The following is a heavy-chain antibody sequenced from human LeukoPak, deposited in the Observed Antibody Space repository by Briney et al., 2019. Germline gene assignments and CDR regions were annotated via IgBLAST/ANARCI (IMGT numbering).Heavy chain of an antibody. CDR2: IHTSGST. CDR1: GGSISSYY. V-gene: IGHV4-4*07. Sequence: SETLSLTCTVSGGSISSYYWSWLRQPAGKGLEWLGCIHTSGSTKYNPSLKSRVTMTVDTSRNQFSLKLNSVTPADTAVYYCAREYSSSDWYFDLWGRGTLVTVSS. D-gene: IGHD6-6*01. J-gene: IGHJ2*01. CDR3: AREYSSSDWYFDL.